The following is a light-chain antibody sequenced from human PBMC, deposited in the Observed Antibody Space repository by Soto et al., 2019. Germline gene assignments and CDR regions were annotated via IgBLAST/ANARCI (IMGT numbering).Light chain of an antibody. Sequence: QSALTQPASVSGSPGQSITISCTGTSRDVGGYNYVSWYQQHPGKAPKLMIYDVSNRPSGVSNRFSGSKSGNTASLTISGLQAEDEADYYCNSYTSSSTLLFGGGTKVTVL. CDR3: NSYTSSSTLL. CDR2: DVS. CDR1: SRDVGGYNY. J-gene: IGLJ2*01. V-gene: IGLV2-14*01.